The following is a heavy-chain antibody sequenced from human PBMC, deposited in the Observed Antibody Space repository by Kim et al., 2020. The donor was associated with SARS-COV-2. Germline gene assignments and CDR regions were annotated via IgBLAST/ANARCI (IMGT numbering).Heavy chain of an antibody. CDR3: AREYYNDFWSGPPGGFDY. Sequence: VMGRITLSKDNSKNTLYLQMTSLRAGDTAVYYCAREYYNDFWSGPPGGFDYWGQGTLVTVSS. V-gene: IGHV3-30*07. J-gene: IGHJ4*02. D-gene: IGHD3-3*01.